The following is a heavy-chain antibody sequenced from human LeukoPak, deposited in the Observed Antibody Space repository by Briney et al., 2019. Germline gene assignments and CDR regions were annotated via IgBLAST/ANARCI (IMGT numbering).Heavy chain of an antibody. D-gene: IGHD6-13*01. CDR2: ISAYNGNT. Sequence: ASVKVSCKASGYTFTSYGISWVRQAPGQGLEWMGWISAYNGNTNYAQKLQGRVTMTTDTSTSTAYMELRSLRSDDTAVYYCARVLWSRAAAGPHSNWFDPWGQGTLVTVSS. CDR3: ARVLWSRAAAGPHSNWFDP. CDR1: GYTFTSYG. V-gene: IGHV1-18*01. J-gene: IGHJ5*02.